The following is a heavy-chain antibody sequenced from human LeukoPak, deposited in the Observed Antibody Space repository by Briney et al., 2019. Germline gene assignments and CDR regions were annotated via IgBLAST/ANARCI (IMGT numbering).Heavy chain of an antibody. J-gene: IGHJ4*02. D-gene: IGHD5-24*01. CDR1: GYTFTSYG. CDR3: AKGEYHQDGIGENRFDN. Sequence: SVKVSCKASGYTFTSYGISWVRQAPGQGLEWMGGIIPIFGTANYAQKFQGRVTITADKSTSTAYMELSSLRSEDTAVYYCAKGEYHQDGIGENRFDNWGQGALVTVSS. CDR2: IIPIFGTA. V-gene: IGHV1-69*06.